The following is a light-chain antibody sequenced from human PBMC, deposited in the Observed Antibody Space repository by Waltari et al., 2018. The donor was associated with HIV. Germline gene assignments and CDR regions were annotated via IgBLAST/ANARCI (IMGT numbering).Light chain of an antibody. CDR3: ASWDDSLSGWV. V-gene: IGLV1-47*01. CDR1: SYNIGNNF. Sequence: QSVLTQPPSASGTPGQRVTISCSGNSYNIGNNFVSWYQQVPGMAPKLLIYQNDQRPSGVPDRFSGSKSGTSASLAISGLQSDDEADYYCASWDDSLSGWVFGGGTRLTVL. CDR2: QND. J-gene: IGLJ3*02.